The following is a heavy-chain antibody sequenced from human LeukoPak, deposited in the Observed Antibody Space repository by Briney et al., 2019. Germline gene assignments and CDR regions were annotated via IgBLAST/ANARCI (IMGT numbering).Heavy chain of an antibody. Sequence: GGSRRLSCAASGFTVSSDYMSWVRQAPGKGLEWVSIIYRGGNTYYADSVKGRFTISRDNSRNTLYLQMNSLRAEDTALYYCAKRWLRELGVDWFDPWGQGTLVTVSS. D-gene: IGHD3-10*01. V-gene: IGHV3-53*01. CDR1: GFTVSSDY. CDR2: IYRGGNT. J-gene: IGHJ5*02. CDR3: AKRWLRELGVDWFDP.